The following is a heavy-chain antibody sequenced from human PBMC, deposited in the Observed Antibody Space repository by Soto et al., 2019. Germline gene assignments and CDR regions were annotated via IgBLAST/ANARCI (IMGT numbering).Heavy chain of an antibody. V-gene: IGHV1-2*04. J-gene: IGHJ4*02. CDR1: GYTFTGYY. Sequence: QVQLVQSGAEVKKPGASVKVSCKASGYTFTGYYMHWVRQAPGQGLEWMGWINPNSGGTNYAQKFQGWVTMTGDTSISTAYMELSRLRSDDTAVYYCARDQNYYGSGSSLDYWGQGTLVTVSS. D-gene: IGHD3-10*01. CDR3: ARDQNYYGSGSSLDY. CDR2: INPNSGGT.